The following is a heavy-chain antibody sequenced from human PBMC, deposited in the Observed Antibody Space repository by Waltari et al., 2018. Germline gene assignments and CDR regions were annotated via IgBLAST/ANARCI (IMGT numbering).Heavy chain of an antibody. CDR3: ARDSREVDVLQPPPTNWVADWFDP. CDR2: IVPSFRTT. J-gene: IGHJ5*02. V-gene: IGHV1-69*12. D-gene: IGHD2-8*01. CDR1: GGTFSTYG. Sequence: QVQLVQSGAEVKKPGSSVKVSCKASGGTFSTYGVSWVRQAPGQGLEWMGGIVPSFRTTPNGRKVQGRVTIIADEAMNIVYRELSSLRSEDTAIYYCARDSREVDVLQPPPTNWVADWFDPWGRGTLVTVS.